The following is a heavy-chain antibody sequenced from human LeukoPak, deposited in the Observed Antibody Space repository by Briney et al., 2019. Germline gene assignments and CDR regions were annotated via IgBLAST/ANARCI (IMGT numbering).Heavy chain of an antibody. J-gene: IGHJ4*02. D-gene: IGHD3-3*01. Sequence: ASVKVSCKASGYTFTGYYMHWVRQAPGQGLEWMGWINPNSGGTNYAQKFQGRVTMTRDTAISTAYMVLSRLRSDDTAVYYCARPDFWSGPFDYWGQGTLVTVSS. CDR3: ARPDFWSGPFDY. V-gene: IGHV1-2*02. CDR1: GYTFTGYY. CDR2: INPNSGGT.